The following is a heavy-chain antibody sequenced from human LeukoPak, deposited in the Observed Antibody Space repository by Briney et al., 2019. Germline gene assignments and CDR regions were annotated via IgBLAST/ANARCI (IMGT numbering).Heavy chain of an antibody. CDR3: TRAVAGTGYYFDY. J-gene: IGHJ4*02. V-gene: IGHV3-9*01. CDR2: ISWNSGSI. Sequence: GGSLRLSCAASGFTFDDYAMHWVRQVPGKGLEWVSGISWNSGSIGYADSVKGRFTISRDNAKNSLYLQMNSLRAEDTALYYCTRAVAGTGYYFDYWGQGTLVTVSS. D-gene: IGHD6-19*01. CDR1: GFTFDDYA.